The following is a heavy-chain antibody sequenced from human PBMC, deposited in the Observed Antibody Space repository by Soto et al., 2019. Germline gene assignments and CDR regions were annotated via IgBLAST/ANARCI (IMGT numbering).Heavy chain of an antibody. CDR3: ARREEWELRGDALDI. Sequence: QVQLVQSGAEVKKPGSSVKVSCKASGGTFSSYAISWVRQAPGQGLEWMGGIIPIFGTANYAQKFQGRVTVTVDESAGTAYRELSSLRSEETAVYYCARREEWELRGDALDIRGEGGMVTVSS. CDR2: IIPIFGTA. V-gene: IGHV1-69*12. D-gene: IGHD1-26*01. J-gene: IGHJ3*02. CDR1: GGTFSSYA.